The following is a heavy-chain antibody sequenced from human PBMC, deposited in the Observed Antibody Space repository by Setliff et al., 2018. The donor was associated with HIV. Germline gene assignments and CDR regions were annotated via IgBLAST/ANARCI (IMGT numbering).Heavy chain of an antibody. CDR1: GGSVSSGSYY. V-gene: IGHV4-61*01. CDR2: IYYSGST. Sequence: NPSETLSLTCTVSGGSVSSGSYYWSWIRQPPGKGLEWIGYIYYSGSTNYNPSLKSRVTISVDTSKNQFSLKLSSVTAADTAVYYCARGSPLLWFGELPDYWGQGTLVTVSS. CDR3: ARGSPLLWFGELPDY. J-gene: IGHJ4*02. D-gene: IGHD3-10*01.